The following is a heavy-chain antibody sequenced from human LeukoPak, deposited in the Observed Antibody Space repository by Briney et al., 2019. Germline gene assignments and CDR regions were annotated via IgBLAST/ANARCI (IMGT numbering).Heavy chain of an antibody. D-gene: IGHD3-9*01. CDR2: IKQDGSEK. Sequence: HPGGSLRLSCAASGFTFSSYWMSWVRQAPGKGLEWVANIKQDGSEKYYVDSVKGRFTISRDNAKNSLYLQMNSLRAEDTAVYYCAREGGGGYDILTGYSEGYYFDYWGQGTLVTVSS. J-gene: IGHJ4*02. V-gene: IGHV3-7*01. CDR3: AREGGGGYDILTGYSEGYYFDY. CDR1: GFTFSSYW.